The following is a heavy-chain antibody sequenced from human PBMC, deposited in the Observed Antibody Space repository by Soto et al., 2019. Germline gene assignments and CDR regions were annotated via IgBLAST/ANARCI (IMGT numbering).Heavy chain of an antibody. CDR2: INHSGST. J-gene: IGHJ5*02. CDR3: ARGRLGYCSGGSCYSGSWFDP. V-gene: IGHV4-34*01. Sequence: QVQLQQWGAGLLKPSETLSLTCAVYGGSFSGYYWSWIRQPPGKGLEWIGEINHSGSTNYNPSLTSRVTISVDTSKNQFSLKLSAVTAADTAVYYCARGRLGYCSGGSCYSGSWFDPWGQGTLVTVSS. D-gene: IGHD2-15*01. CDR1: GGSFSGYY.